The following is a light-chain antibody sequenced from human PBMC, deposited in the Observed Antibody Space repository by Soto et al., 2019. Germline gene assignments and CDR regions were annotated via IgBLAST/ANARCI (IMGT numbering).Light chain of an antibody. CDR2: SDN. CDR3: AAWDDSLNGCV. V-gene: IGLV1-44*01. Sequence: VLTQPPSASGTPGQRVTISCSGSSSNIGSNYVYWYQQLPGTAPKLLIYSDNQRPSGVPDRFSASKSGASASLAISGLQSEDEADFYCAAWDDSLNGCVFGTGTKLTVL. J-gene: IGLJ1*01. CDR1: SSNIGSNY.